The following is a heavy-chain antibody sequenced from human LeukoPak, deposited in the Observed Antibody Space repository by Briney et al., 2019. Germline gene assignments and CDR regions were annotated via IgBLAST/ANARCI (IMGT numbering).Heavy chain of an antibody. D-gene: IGHD3-9*01. CDR1: GYTFTGYY. J-gene: IGHJ3*02. CDR3: ASVKYFDWLLDGNAFDI. Sequence: GASVKVSCKASGYTFTGYYMHWVRQAPGQGLEWMGWINPNSGGTNYAQKFQGRVTMTRDTSISTAYMELSRLRSDDTAVYYCASVKYFDWLLDGNAFDIWGQGTMVTVSS. CDR2: INPNSGGT. V-gene: IGHV1-2*02.